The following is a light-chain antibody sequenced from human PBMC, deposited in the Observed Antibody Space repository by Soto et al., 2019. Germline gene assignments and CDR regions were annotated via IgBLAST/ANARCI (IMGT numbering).Light chain of an antibody. J-gene: IGKJ4*01. Sequence: EIVMTQSPATLSVSPGERATLSCRASQSVSSNLARYQQKPGQAPRLLVYGASTRATGIPARFSGSGSGTQFTLTISSLQSEDFAIYCCQQHNNWPLTFGGGTKVDIK. V-gene: IGKV3-15*01. CDR2: GAS. CDR1: QSVSSN. CDR3: QQHNNWPLT.